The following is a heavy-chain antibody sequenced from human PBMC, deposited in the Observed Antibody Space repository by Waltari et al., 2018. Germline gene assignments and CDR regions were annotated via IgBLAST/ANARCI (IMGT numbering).Heavy chain of an antibody. J-gene: IGHJ3*02. CDR2: INHSGST. V-gene: IGHV4-34*01. D-gene: IGHD6-19*01. CDR3: ARKGGWYSRKNAFDI. CDR1: GGSFSGYY. Sequence: QVQLQQWGAGLLKPSETLSLTCAVYGGSFSGYYWSWIRQPPGKGLEWIGEINHSGSTNYNPSLKSRGTISVDTSKNQFSLKLSSVTAADTAVYYCARKGGWYSRKNAFDIWGQGTMVTVSS.